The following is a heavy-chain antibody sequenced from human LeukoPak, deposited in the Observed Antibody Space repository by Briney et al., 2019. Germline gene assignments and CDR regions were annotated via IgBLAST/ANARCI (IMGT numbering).Heavy chain of an antibody. CDR1: GFTVSSNY. D-gene: IGHD5-12*01. V-gene: IGHV3-53*01. CDR2: IYSGGST. CDR3: AKEYSGYEADY. Sequence: PGGSLRLSCAASGFTVSSNYMSWVRQAPGKGLEWVSVIYSGGSTYYADSVKGRFTISRDNSKNTLYLQMNSLRAEDTAVYYCAKEYSGYEADYWGQGTLVTVSS. J-gene: IGHJ4*02.